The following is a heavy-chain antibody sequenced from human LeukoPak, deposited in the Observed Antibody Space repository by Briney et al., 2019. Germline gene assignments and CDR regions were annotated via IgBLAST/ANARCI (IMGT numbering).Heavy chain of an antibody. CDR2: ISGSSSYI. V-gene: IGHV3-21*01. J-gene: IGHJ4*02. CDR3: ARSGDTAMVTGHFDY. D-gene: IGHD5-18*01. Sequence: GGSLRLSCAASGFTFSSYSMNWVRQAPGKGLEWVSSISGSSSYIYYADSVKGRFTISRDNAKNSLYLQMNSLRAEDTAVYYCARSGDTAMVTGHFDYWGQGTLVTVSS. CDR1: GFTFSSYS.